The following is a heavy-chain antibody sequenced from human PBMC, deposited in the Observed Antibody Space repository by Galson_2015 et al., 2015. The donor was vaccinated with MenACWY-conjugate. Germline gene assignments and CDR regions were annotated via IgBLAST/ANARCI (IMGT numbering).Heavy chain of an antibody. V-gene: IGHV3-7*03. D-gene: IGHD2-15*01. CDR3: AREGGAAKEFDY. CDR2: IKQDGSEK. Sequence: ASIKQDGSEKYLVDSVKGRFTISRDNAKNSQYLQMNSLRAEDTAVYYCAREGGAAKEFDYWGQGTLVTVSS. J-gene: IGHJ4*02.